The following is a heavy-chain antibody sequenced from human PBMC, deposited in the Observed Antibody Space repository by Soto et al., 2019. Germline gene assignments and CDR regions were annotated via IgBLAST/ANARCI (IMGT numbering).Heavy chain of an antibody. V-gene: IGHV4-38-2*01. Sequence: SETLSLTCAVSGYSISSGYYWGWIRQPPGKGLEWIGSIYHSGSTYYNPSLKSRVTISVDTSKNQFSLKLSSVTAADTAVYYCARGARYYDFWSGYYSHYYYGMDVWGQGATVTVSS. CDR2: IYHSGST. CDR3: ARGARYYDFWSGYYSHYYYGMDV. D-gene: IGHD3-3*01. CDR1: GYSISSGYY. J-gene: IGHJ6*02.